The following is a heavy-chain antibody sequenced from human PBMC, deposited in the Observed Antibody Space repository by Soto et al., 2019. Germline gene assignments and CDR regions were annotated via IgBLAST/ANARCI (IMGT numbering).Heavy chain of an antibody. Sequence: SVKVSCKASGGTFSSYTISWVRQAPGQGLEWMGRIIPILGIANYAQKFQGRVTITADKSTSTAYMELSSLRSEDTAVYYCARAPDDGAFDIWGQGTMVTVSS. CDR2: IIPILGIA. D-gene: IGHD1-1*01. J-gene: IGHJ3*02. CDR3: ARAPDDGAFDI. V-gene: IGHV1-69*02. CDR1: GGTFSSYT.